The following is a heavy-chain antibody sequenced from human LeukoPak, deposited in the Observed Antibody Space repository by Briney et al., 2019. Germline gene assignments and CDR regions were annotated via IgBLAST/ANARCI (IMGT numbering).Heavy chain of an antibody. D-gene: IGHD3-22*01. CDR2: LYSDGTT. CDR3: ARRENNGYYLS. J-gene: IGHJ5*02. V-gene: IGHV3-53*01. Sequence: GGSLRLSCAASGFTVSTNYMIWVPQAPGKGVDWVSVLYSDGTTYYADSVKGRFIISRDNSRNILSLQKHSLRAEDTAVYYCARRENNGYYLSWGQGTLVTVSS. CDR1: GFTVSTNY.